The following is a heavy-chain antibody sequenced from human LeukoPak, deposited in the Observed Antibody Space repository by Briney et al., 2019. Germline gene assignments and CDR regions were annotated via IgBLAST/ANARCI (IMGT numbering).Heavy chain of an antibody. V-gene: IGHV4-4*02. J-gene: IGHJ4*02. CDR2: IYHSGST. Sequence: PSETLSLTCAVSGGSISSSNWWSWVRPPPGKGLEWIGEIYHSGSTNYNPSLKSRVTISVDKSKNQFSLKLSSVTAADTAVYYCSATVTRGGYYFDYWGQGTLVTVSS. CDR1: GGSISSSNW. CDR3: SATVTRGGYYFDY. D-gene: IGHD4-17*01.